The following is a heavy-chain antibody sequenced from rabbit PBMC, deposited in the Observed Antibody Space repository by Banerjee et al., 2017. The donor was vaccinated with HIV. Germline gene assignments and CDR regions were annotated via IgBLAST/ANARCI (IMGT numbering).Heavy chain of an antibody. CDR2: IYTSSGST. CDR1: GFTFSSYW. CDR3: ARPYDGAPNFGL. Sequence: QSLEESGGGLVQPGASLTLTCTASGFTFSSYWMSWVRQAPGKGLEWIGCIYTSSGSTAYASWVNGRFTITETSSTTVTLQMTSLTAADTATYFCARPYDGAPNFGLWGPGTLVTVS. V-gene: IGHV1S40*01. J-gene: IGHJ4*01. D-gene: IGHD2-1*01.